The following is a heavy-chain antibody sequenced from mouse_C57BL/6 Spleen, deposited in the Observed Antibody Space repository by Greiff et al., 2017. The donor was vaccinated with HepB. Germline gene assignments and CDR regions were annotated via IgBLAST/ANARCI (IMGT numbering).Heavy chain of an antibody. D-gene: IGHD2-5*01. Sequence: QQSCTASGYTFTSYWMDWVKQRPGQGLEWIGNIYPSDSETHYNQKFKDKATLTVDKSSSTAYMQLSSLTSEDSAVYYCATYSNYGAWFAYWGQGTLVTVSA. V-gene: IGHV1-61*01. CDR3: ATYSNYGAWFAY. J-gene: IGHJ3*01. CDR2: IYPSDSET. CDR1: GYTFTSYW.